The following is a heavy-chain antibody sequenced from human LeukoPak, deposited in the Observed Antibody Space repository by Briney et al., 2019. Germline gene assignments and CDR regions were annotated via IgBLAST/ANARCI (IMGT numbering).Heavy chain of an antibody. CDR2: IYYSGST. Sequence: PSETLSLTCTVSCGSISSYYWSWIRLPPGKGLEWIGYIYYSGSTNYNPSLKSRVTISVDTSKNQFSLKLSSVTAADTAVYYCARDGPPYYDSSGYSIWGQGTMVTVSS. V-gene: IGHV4-59*12. CDR3: ARDGPPYYDSSGYSI. J-gene: IGHJ3*02. D-gene: IGHD3-22*01. CDR1: CGSISSYY.